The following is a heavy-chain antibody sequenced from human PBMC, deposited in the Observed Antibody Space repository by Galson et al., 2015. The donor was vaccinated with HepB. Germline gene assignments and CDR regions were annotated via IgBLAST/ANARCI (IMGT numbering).Heavy chain of an antibody. D-gene: IGHD2-2*01. CDR3: GSGTHCSKTSSYYDY. CDR2: ITSDDTT. Sequence: SLRLSCAASGFTFSSYAMNWVRQAPGKGLEWVSAITSDDTTYYADSVKGRFTISRDNSKNTVYLQMNSLRAEDKAVYYCGSGTHCSKTSSYYDYWGQGTLLTVSS. CDR1: GFTFSSYA. J-gene: IGHJ4*02. V-gene: IGHV3-23*01.